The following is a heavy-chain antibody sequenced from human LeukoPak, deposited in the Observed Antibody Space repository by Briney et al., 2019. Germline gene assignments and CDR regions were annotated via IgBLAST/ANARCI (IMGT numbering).Heavy chain of an antibody. CDR2: ISGSGGST. CDR1: GFTFSGYA. V-gene: IGHV3-23*01. Sequence: GGSLRLSCAASGFTFSGYAMSWVRQAPGKGLEWVSAISGSGGSTYYADSVKGRSTISRDNSKNTLYLQMNSLRAEDTAVYYCAKDISPSMVRGVITSSDYWGQGTLVTVSS. CDR3: AKDISPSMVRGVITSSDY. D-gene: IGHD3-10*01. J-gene: IGHJ4*02.